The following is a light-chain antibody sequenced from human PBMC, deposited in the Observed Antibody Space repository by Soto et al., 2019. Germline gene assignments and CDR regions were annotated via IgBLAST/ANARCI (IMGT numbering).Light chain of an antibody. Sequence: QSALTQPPSASGCPGQSVTISCTGTSSDVGAYNSVSWYQHYPGKAPKLLIYEVNKRPSGVPDRFSGSKSGNTASLTVSGLQAEDEADYYCSSYAGATNLVFGGGTKLTVL. V-gene: IGLV2-8*01. CDR3: SSYAGATNLV. CDR2: EVN. J-gene: IGLJ2*01. CDR1: SSDVGAYNS.